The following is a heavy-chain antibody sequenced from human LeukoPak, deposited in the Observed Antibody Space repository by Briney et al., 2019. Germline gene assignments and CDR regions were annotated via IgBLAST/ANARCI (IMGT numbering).Heavy chain of an antibody. CDR1: GFTFSDYY. D-gene: IGHD2-15*01. Sequence: PGGSLRLSCAASGFTFSDYYMSWVRQAPGKGLEWVSYISSFGSYTNYADSVRGRFIISRDNANNSLYLQMNSLRAEDTAVYHCARDGGYCSGGSCYSRAFDIWGQGTMVTVSS. J-gene: IGHJ3*02. V-gene: IGHV3-11*05. CDR2: ISSFGSYT. CDR3: ARDGGYCSGGSCYSRAFDI.